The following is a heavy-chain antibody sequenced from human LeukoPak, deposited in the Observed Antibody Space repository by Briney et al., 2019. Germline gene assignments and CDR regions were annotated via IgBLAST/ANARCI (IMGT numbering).Heavy chain of an antibody. CDR3: ARDFEGSGWTYYFDY. V-gene: IGHV3-21*01. J-gene: IGHJ4*02. D-gene: IGHD6-19*01. Sequence: GGSLRLSCAASGFTFRSYTMNWVRQAPGKGLEGVSSITSRSSDEYYADSVKGRFTISRDNAKSSLYLQMNSLRAEDTAVYSCARDFEGSGWTYYFDYWGQGTLVTVSS. CDR1: GFTFRSYT. CDR2: ITSRSSDE.